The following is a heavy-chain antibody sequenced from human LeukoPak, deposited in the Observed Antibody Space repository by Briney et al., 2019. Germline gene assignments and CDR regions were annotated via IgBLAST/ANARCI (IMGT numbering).Heavy chain of an antibody. V-gene: IGHV4-59*12. Sequence: ASETLSLTCTVSGGSISSYYWSWIRQPPGKGLEWIGYIYYGASTYYNPSLKSRVTISVDRSQNQLSLNLSSVTAADTAVYYCARRSNGPVDYWGQGTLVTVSS. D-gene: IGHD2-8*01. CDR2: IYYGAST. CDR1: GGSISSYY. J-gene: IGHJ4*02. CDR3: ARRSNGPVDY.